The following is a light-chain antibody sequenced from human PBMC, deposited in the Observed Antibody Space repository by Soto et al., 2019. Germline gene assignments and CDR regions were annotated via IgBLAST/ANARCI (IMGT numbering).Light chain of an antibody. Sequence: DIQLTQSPSSLSASVGDRVTITCRASQPISSYLNWYQQKPGKAPKLLIYAASSLQSGVPSRFSGSGSGTDVTLTISSLQPEDFATYYCQQSYSTPWTFGQGTKVDIK. CDR3: QQSYSTPWT. CDR1: QPISSY. CDR2: AAS. V-gene: IGKV1-39*01. J-gene: IGKJ1*01.